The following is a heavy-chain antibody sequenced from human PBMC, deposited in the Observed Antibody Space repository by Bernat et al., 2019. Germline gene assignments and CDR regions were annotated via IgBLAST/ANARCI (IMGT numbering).Heavy chain of an antibody. CDR2: IKQDGSEK. Sequence: EVQLVESGGGLVQPGGPLRLSCAASGFTFSSYWMSWVRQAPGKGLEWVANIKQDGSEKYYVDSVKGRFTISRDNAKNSLYLQMNSLRAEDTAVYYCARDIYCSGGSCYSRAFDIWGQGTMVTVSS. CDR1: GFTFSSYW. V-gene: IGHV3-7*03. J-gene: IGHJ3*02. D-gene: IGHD2-15*01. CDR3: ARDIYCSGGSCYSRAFDI.